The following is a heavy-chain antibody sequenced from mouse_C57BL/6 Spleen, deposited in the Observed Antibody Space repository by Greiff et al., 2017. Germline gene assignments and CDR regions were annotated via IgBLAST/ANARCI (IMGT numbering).Heavy chain of an antibody. CDR3: RTTVVATDAMDY. V-gene: IGHV2-5*01. CDR1: GFSLTSYG. J-gene: IGHJ4*01. D-gene: IGHD1-1*01. CDR2: IWRGGST. Sequence: QVQLQQSGPGLVQPSQSLSITCTVPGFSLTSYGVHWVRQSPGKGLEWLGVIWRGGSTDYNAAFMSRLSITKDNSKSQVFFKMNSLQADDTAIYCGRTTVVATDAMDYWGQGTSVTVSS.